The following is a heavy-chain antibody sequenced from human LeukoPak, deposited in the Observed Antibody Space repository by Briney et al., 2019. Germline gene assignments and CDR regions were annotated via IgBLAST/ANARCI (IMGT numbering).Heavy chain of an antibody. D-gene: IGHD3-10*01. Sequence: PGGSLRLSCAASGFTFSNYEMRWVRRAPGKGLEWVSYISSGGSTVYYADSVKGRFTVSRDNAKNSLYLQMSSLRAEDTAVYYCARGGSFVEYWGQGTLVSVSS. CDR1: GFTFSNYE. CDR2: ISSGGSTV. J-gene: IGHJ4*02. V-gene: IGHV3-48*03. CDR3: ARGGSFVEY.